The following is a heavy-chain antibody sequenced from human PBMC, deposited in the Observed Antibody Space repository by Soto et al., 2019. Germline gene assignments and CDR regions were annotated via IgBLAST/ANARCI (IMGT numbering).Heavy chain of an antibody. V-gene: IGHV3-15*07. CDR1: GFTFSNAW. CDR2: IKSKTDGGTT. Sequence: GGSLRLSCAASGFTFSNAWMNWVRQAPGKGLEWVGRIKSKTDGGTTGYAALVKGRFAISRDDSKNTLYLQMNSLKTEDTAVYYCPTVGPLTSSCSNKVYYYNEGMDFWAKGTTVPASS. CDR3: PTVGPLTSSCSNKVYYYNEGMDF. D-gene: IGHD6-13*01. J-gene: IGHJ6*04.